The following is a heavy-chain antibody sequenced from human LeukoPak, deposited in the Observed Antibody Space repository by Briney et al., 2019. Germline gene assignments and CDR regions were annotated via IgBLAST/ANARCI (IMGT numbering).Heavy chain of an antibody. CDR2: ISASGDYK. D-gene: IGHD3-22*01. CDR3: ATDNYDNTGYYPHPYYFAY. CDR1: GLTFTSYA. J-gene: IGHJ4*02. Sequence: GGSLRLSCAASGLTFTSYAMSWVRQAPGKGLEWVSGISASGDYKYYADSAKGRFTISRDNSKNSLYLHMSSLRAEDTAVYYCATDNYDNTGYYPHPYYFAYWGQGTLVTDSS. V-gene: IGHV3-23*01.